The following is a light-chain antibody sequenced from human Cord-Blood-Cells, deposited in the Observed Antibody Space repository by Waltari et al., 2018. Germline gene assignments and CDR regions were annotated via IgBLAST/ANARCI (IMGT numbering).Light chain of an antibody. CDR1: SSNLGSNH. CDR2: RNN. V-gene: IGLV1-47*01. Sequence: QSVLTQPPSASGTPGQRVTIPCSGSSSNLGSNHVYWYQQLPGTAPKLLIYRNNQRPSGVPDRFSGSKSGTSASLAISGLRSEDEADYYCAAWDDSLSVWVFGGGTKLTVL. J-gene: IGLJ3*02. CDR3: AAWDDSLSVWV.